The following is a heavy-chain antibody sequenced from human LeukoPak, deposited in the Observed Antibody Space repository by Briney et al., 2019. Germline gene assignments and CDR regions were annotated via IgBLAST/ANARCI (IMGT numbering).Heavy chain of an antibody. V-gene: IGHV3-74*01. CDR2: INTDGSTT. J-gene: IGHJ4*02. Sequence: PGGSLRLSCAASGFTFSSNWMHWVRQAPGKGLVWVSRINTDGSTTTYADSVKGRSTISRDNAENTLYLQMNSLRAEDTAVYYCAGDTSYTFDYWGQGTLVTVSS. CDR1: GFTFSSNW. D-gene: IGHD3-16*01. CDR3: AGDTSYTFDY.